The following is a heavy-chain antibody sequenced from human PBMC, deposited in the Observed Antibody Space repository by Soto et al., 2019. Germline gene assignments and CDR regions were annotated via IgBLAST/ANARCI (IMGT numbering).Heavy chain of an antibody. D-gene: IGHD3-10*01. CDR3: ARHITMDPLLVY. CDR2: IYSGGST. J-gene: IGHJ4*02. Sequence: PGGSLRLSCAASGFTFSDYYMSWVRQAPGKGLEWVSVIYSGGSTYYADSVKGRFTISRDNSKNTLYLQMNSLRAEDTAVYYCARHITMDPLLVYWGQGTLVTVSS. V-gene: IGHV3-66*04. CDR1: GFTFSDYY.